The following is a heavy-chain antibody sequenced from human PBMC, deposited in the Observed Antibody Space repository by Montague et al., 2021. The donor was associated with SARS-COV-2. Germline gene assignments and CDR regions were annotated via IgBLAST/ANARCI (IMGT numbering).Heavy chain of an antibody. CDR3: ARFLGFCSGANCYSSGMDV. Sequence: SETLSLTCAVYGGSFHIFSWGWIRQSPRKGLEWIGEVDHSGYTKYNPSLKSRVTISVDTSKNQFSLNLTSVTAADTAMYYCARFLGFCSGANCYSSGMDVWGQGTTVTVSS. V-gene: IGHV4-34*01. D-gene: IGHD2-15*01. J-gene: IGHJ6*02. CDR1: GGSFHIFS. CDR2: VDHSGYT.